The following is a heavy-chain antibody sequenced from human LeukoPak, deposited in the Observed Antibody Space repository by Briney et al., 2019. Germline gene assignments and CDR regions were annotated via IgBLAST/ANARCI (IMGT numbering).Heavy chain of an antibody. CDR3: ARQDDYVWGSYRYYFDY. D-gene: IGHD3-16*02. J-gene: IGHJ4*02. CDR2: INPNSGGT. CDR1: GYTFTGYY. Sequence: ASVKVSCKASGYTFTGYYMHWVRQAPGQGLEWMGRINPNSGGTNYAQKFQGRVTMTTDTSTSTAYMELRSLRSDDTAVYYCARQDDYVWGSYRYYFDYWGQGTLVTVSS. V-gene: IGHV1-2*06.